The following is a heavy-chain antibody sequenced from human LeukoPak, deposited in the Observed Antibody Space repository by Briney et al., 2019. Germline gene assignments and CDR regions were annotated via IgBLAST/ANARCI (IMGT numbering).Heavy chain of an antibody. J-gene: IGHJ4*02. CDR1: GYTFTDYY. D-gene: IGHD5-24*01. CDR2: VDPEDGET. CDR3: ATFPLPYVEMATIYAAAPFDY. Sequence: ASVKISCKASGYTFTDYYMHWLQQAPGKGLEWMGHVDPEDGETIYAEKFQGRVTITADTSTDTAYMELSSLRSEDTAVYYCATFPLPYVEMATIYAAAPFDYWGQGTLVTVSS. V-gene: IGHV1-69-2*01.